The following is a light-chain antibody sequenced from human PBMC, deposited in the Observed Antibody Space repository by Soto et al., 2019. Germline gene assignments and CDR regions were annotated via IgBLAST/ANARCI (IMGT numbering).Light chain of an antibody. Sequence: EIVLTQSPGTLSLSPGERATLSCRASQSVSSSYLAWYQQKPGQAPRLLIYGASRRAAGIPDRFSGSGSGTDFTLTISRLEPEDFAVYYCQLYGSSPPYTFGQGTKLEIK. J-gene: IGKJ2*01. V-gene: IGKV3-20*01. CDR3: QLYGSSPPYT. CDR1: QSVSSSY. CDR2: GAS.